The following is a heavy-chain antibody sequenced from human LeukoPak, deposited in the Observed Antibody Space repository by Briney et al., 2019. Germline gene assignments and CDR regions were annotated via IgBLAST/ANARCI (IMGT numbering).Heavy chain of an antibody. CDR3: ARAPIFGMVYYYYMDV. V-gene: IGHV4-61*02. D-gene: IGHD3-3*01. J-gene: IGHJ6*03. Sequence: PSQTLSLTCTVSGGSISSGSYYWSWIRQPAGKGLEWIGRIYTSGSTNYNPSLKSRVTMSVDTSKNQFSLKLRSVTAADTAVYYCARAPIFGMVYYYYMDVWGKGTTVTVSS. CDR1: GGSISSGSYY. CDR2: IYTSGST.